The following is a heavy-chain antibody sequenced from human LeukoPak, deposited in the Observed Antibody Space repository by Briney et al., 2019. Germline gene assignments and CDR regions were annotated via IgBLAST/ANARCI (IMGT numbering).Heavy chain of an antibody. V-gene: IGHV3-30*01. J-gene: IGHJ6*03. Sequence: PGGSLRLSCAASGFIFSTYAIHGVPQAPGKGLEWVAVISFDGVNTFYADSVKGRFTISRDNSNNTAYLQMNNLRPEDTAVFYCARGQGYESYYYMDVWGKGTPVSVSS. D-gene: IGHD2-2*01. CDR2: ISFDGVNT. CDR3: ARGQGYESYYYMDV. CDR1: GFIFSTYA.